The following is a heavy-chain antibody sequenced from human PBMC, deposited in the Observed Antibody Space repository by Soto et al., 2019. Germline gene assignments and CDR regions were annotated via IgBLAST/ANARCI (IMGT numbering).Heavy chain of an antibody. J-gene: IGHJ5*01. CDR2: IYYSGST. CDR1: GGSISSSSYC. D-gene: IGHD5-12*01. CDR3: AREESGYDFGNGFDP. Sequence: SETLSLTCTVSGGSISSSSYCWSWIRQHPGKGLEWIGYIYYSGSTYYNPSLKSRVTISVDTSKNQFSLKLSSVTAADTAVYYCAREESGYDFGNGFDPWGQGTPVTVSS. V-gene: IGHV4-31*03.